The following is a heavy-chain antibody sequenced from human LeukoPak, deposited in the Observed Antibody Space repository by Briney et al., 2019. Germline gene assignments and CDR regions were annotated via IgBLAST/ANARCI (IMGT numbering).Heavy chain of an antibody. CDR2: ITASGATT. CDR3: ARAEAAGDNRGGYYYFYMDV. D-gene: IGHD6-25*01. V-gene: IGHV3-23*01. J-gene: IGHJ6*03. Sequence: GGSLRLSCATSGFTFSAHHMNWVRQAPGKGLEWVSGITASGATTYYADSVKGRFTISRDSSQSTLYLRMNSLRAEDTAVYYCARAEAAGDNRGGYYYFYMDVWGKGTTVTVSS. CDR1: GFTFSAHH.